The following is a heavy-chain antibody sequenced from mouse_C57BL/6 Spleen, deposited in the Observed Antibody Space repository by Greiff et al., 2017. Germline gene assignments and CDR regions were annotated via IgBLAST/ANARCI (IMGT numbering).Heavy chain of an antibody. CDR1: GYTFTDYE. V-gene: IGHV1-15*01. D-gene: IGHD1-1*01. Sequence: VQLVESGAELVRPGASVTLSCKASGYTFTDYEMHWVKQTPVHGLEWIGAIDPETGGTAYNQKFKGKAILTADKSSSTAYMELRSLTSEDSAVYYCTRSHYYGSRAWFAYWGQGTLVTVSA. J-gene: IGHJ3*01. CDR3: TRSHYYGSRAWFAY. CDR2: IDPETGGT.